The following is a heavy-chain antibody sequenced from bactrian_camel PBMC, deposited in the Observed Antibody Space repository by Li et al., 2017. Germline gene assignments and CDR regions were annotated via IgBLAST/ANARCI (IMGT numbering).Heavy chain of an antibody. CDR3: ATAPATFAYILYNY. Sequence: HVQLVESGGGLVQPGGSLRLSCAASGFTFSSYDMSWVRQAPGKGLEWLTTISSDGANTFYADSVRARFSISRDNALNTVYLQMNNLQSEDTALYYCATAPATFAYILYNYWGQGTQVTVS. CDR2: ISSDGANT. D-gene: IGHD2*01. CDR1: GFTFSSYD. V-gene: IGHV3-2*01. J-gene: IGHJ4*01.